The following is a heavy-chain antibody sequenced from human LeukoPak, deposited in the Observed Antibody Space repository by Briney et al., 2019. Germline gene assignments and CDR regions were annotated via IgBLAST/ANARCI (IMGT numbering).Heavy chain of an antibody. CDR3: ARGPITLVRGVISGTGFDY. Sequence: SETLSLTCTVSGGSISSSGYYWGWVRQPPGKELEWIGSIYYSGSSHYNPSLKSRVIISVDTSKNQFSLKLRSVTAADTAVYYCARGPITLVRGVISGTGFDYWGQGTLVTVSS. CDR2: IYYSGSS. D-gene: IGHD3-10*01. CDR1: GGSISSSGYY. V-gene: IGHV4-39*07. J-gene: IGHJ4*02.